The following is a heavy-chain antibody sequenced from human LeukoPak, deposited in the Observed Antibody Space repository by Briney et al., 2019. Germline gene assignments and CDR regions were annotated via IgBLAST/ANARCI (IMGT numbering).Heavy chain of an antibody. CDR3: ARDLPSLMAAFDY. D-gene: IGHD2-8*01. J-gene: IGHJ4*02. V-gene: IGHV3-11*01. Sequence: GGSLRLSCAASGFTFSDYYMSWIRQAPGKGLEWVSYISSSGSTIYYVDSVKGRFTISRDNAKNSLYLQMNSLRAEDTAVYYCARDLPSLMAAFDYWGQGTLVTVSS. CDR1: GFTFSDYY. CDR2: ISSSGSTI.